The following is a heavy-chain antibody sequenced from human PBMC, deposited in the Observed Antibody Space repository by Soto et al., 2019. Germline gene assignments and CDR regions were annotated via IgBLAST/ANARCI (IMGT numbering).Heavy chain of an antibody. CDR2: ISYDGSNK. J-gene: IGHJ4*02. V-gene: IGHV3-30-3*01. D-gene: IGHD2-21*01. CDR3: ARGRGVMMFDY. Sequence: QVQLVESGGGVVQPGRSRRLSCAPSGFPFSSFARNWVRRAPGRGLEWVAVISYDGSNKYYADSVKGRFTISRDNSKNTLYLQMNSLRAEDTAVYYCARGRGVMMFDYWGQGTLVTVSS. CDR1: GFPFSSFA.